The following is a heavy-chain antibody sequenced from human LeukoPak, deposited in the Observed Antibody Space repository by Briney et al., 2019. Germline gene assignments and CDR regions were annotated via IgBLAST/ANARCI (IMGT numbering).Heavy chain of an antibody. CDR1: GFTFSSYG. V-gene: IGHV3-30*02. CDR3: ARSAVAGYTYYYYMDV. D-gene: IGHD6-19*01. CDR2: IRYDGSNK. Sequence: GGSLRLSCAASGFTFSSYGMHWVRQAPGKGLEWVAFIRYDGSNKYYADSVKGRFTVSRDNSKNTLYLQMNSLRAEDTAVYYCARSAVAGYTYYYYMDVWGKGTTVTVSS. J-gene: IGHJ6*03.